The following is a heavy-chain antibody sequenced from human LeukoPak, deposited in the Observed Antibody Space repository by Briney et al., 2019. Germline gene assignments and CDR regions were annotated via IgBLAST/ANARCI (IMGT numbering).Heavy chain of an antibody. CDR2: VYYSGST. J-gene: IGHJ4*02. Sequence: PSETLSLTCTVSSGSIGSYYWSWIRQPPGKGLECIGDVYYSGSTRYNPSLTSRVTISADTSNKQFSLKMSSVTAADTAVYYCARIGSGYYNYFDFWGQGTQVTVSS. CDR3: ARIGSGYYNYFDF. D-gene: IGHD3-3*01. CDR1: SGSIGSYY. V-gene: IGHV4-59*01.